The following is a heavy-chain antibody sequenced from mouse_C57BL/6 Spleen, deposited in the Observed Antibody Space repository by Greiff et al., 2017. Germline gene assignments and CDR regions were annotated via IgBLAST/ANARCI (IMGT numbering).Heavy chain of an antibody. Sequence: VMLVESGAELVKPGASVKISCKASGYAFSSYWMNWVKQRPGKGLEWIGQIYPGDGDTNYNGKFKGKATLTADKSSSTAYMQLSSLTSEDSAVYFCANWDDLAYWGQGTLVTVSA. D-gene: IGHD4-1*01. CDR3: ANWDDLAY. V-gene: IGHV1-80*01. CDR1: GYAFSSYW. CDR2: IYPGDGDT. J-gene: IGHJ3*01.